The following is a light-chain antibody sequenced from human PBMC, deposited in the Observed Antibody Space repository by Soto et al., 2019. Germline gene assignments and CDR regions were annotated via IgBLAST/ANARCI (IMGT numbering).Light chain of an antibody. Sequence: DIQMTQSPSTLSASVGDRVTITCRASQSISGWLAWYQQKPGKAPKLLIYKASTLKSGVPSRFSGSGSGTDFTLTISSLEPEDFAVYYCQQHSHWPPWTFGQGTKVDIK. CDR3: QQHSHWPPWT. CDR2: KAS. V-gene: IGKV1-5*03. J-gene: IGKJ1*01. CDR1: QSISGW.